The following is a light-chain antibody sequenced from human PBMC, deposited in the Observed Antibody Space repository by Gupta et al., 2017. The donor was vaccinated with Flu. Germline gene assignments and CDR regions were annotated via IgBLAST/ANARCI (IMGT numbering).Light chain of an antibody. J-gene: IGLJ2*01. CDR1: SSDVGSYNL. CDR2: EGS. V-gene: IGLV2-23*01. CDR3: CSYAGSSTLV. Sequence: SITISWTGTSSDVGSYNLVSWYQQHPGKAPKLMIYEGSKRPSGVSNRFSGSKSGNTASLTISGLQAEDEADYYCCSYAGSSTLVFGGGTKLTVL.